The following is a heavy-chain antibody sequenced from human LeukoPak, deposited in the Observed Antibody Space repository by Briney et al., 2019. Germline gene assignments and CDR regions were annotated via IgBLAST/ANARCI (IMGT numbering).Heavy chain of an antibody. Sequence: ASVKVSCKASGYTFTSYAITWVRQAPGQGLEWMGWISAYNGRTNYAQNLQDRVTLTIDTSTSTAYMELRSLNSDDTAVYFCARCESGSSWPWELGNNWGQGTPVTVSS. CDR1: GYTFTSYA. CDR3: ARCESGSSWPWELGNN. V-gene: IGHV1-18*01. D-gene: IGHD6-13*01. CDR2: ISAYNGRT. J-gene: IGHJ4*02.